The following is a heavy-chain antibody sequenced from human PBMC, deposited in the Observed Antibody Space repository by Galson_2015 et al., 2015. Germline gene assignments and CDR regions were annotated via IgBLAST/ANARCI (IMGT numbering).Heavy chain of an antibody. V-gene: IGHV3-21*01. CDR2: ICSSSSYI. J-gene: IGHJ6*02. D-gene: IGHD5-18*01. Sequence: SLRLSCAASGFTFSSYSMNWVRQAPGKGLEWVSSICSSSSYIYYADSVKGRFTISRDNAKNSLYLQMNCLRAEDTAVYYCARDSPGGAQLWQAESYYSGMAAWGQGPPATVSS. CDR1: GFTFSSYS. CDR3: ARDSPGGAQLWQAESYYSGMAA.